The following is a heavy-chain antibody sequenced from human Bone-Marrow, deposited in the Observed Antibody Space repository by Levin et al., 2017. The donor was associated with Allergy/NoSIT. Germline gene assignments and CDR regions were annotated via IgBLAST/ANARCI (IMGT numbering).Heavy chain of an antibody. V-gene: IGHV4-59*01. J-gene: IGHJ6*03. CDR2: INYRGST. CDR1: GDSISTYY. CDR3: ARVTKYGDYPPYFYMDV. D-gene: IGHD4-17*01. Sequence: SETLSLTCSVSGDSISTYYRTWIRQPPGKGLEWIAYINYRGSTNYNPSLESRVSMSVDTSRNQFSLKLTSVTAADTAVYYCARVTKYGDYPPYFYMDVWGKGTTVTVSS.